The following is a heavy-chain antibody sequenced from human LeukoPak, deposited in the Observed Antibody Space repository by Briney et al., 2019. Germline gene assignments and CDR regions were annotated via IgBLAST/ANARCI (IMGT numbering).Heavy chain of an antibody. CDR3: AREYYYDSSGYPHEEAFDI. CDR1: GGSFSGYY. D-gene: IGHD3-22*01. Sequence: SETLSLTCAVYGGSFSGYYWSWIRQPPGKGLEWIGEINHSGSTNYNPSLKSRVTISVDTSKNQFSLKLSSVTAADTAVYYCAREYYYDSSGYPHEEAFDIWGQGTMVTVSS. J-gene: IGHJ3*02. CDR2: INHSGST. V-gene: IGHV4-34*01.